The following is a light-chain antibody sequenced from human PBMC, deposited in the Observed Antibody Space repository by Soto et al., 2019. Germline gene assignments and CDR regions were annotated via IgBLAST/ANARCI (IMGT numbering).Light chain of an antibody. J-gene: IGLJ2*01. CDR1: SSDVGGYNY. V-gene: IGLV2-14*01. Sequence: QSVLTQPASVSGSPGQSITISCTGTSSDVGGYNYVSWYQQHPGKAPKLMISEVSNRPSGVSNRFSGSKSGNTASLTISGLQAEDAADYYCSSYISSSTVVFGGGTKLTVL. CDR3: SSYISSSTVV. CDR2: EVS.